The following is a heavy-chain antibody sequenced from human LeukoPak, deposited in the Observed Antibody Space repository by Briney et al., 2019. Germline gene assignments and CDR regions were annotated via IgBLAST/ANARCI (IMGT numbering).Heavy chain of an antibody. CDR3: ARFPRYCSGGSCYSGFGY. J-gene: IGHJ4*02. CDR1: GGSSSGYY. D-gene: IGHD2-15*01. Sequence: PSETLSLTCAVYGGSSSGYYWSWVRQPPGKGLEWVGEINHSGSTNYNPSRKSRVTISVDTSKNQFSLKLSSVTAADTAVYYCARFPRYCSGGSCYSGFGYWGQGTLVTVSS. V-gene: IGHV4-34*01. CDR2: INHSGST.